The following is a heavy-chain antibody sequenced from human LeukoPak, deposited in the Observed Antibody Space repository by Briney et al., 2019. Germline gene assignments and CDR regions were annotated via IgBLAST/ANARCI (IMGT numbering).Heavy chain of an antibody. CDR1: GGSISSYY. CDR2: IYTSGST. V-gene: IGHV4-4*07. D-gene: IGHD2-2*01. CDR3: ARSGYCSSTSCYAVDYFDY. Sequence: PSETLSLTCTVSGGSISSYYWSWIRQPAGKGLEWIGRIYTSGSTNYNPSLKRRVTMSVDKSKNQFSLKLSYVTAADTAVYYCARSGYCSSTSCYAVDYFDYWGQGTLVTVSS. J-gene: IGHJ4*02.